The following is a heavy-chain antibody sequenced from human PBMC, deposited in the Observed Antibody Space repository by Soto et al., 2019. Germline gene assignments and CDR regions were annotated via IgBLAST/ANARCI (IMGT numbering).Heavy chain of an antibody. Sequence: VGSLKISCKASGYRFTTYWIAWVRQMPGKGLEWMGIINPGDSDIRYSPSFHRQVTISADNSISTAYLQWSSLKASDTPMYYCMRHDEFYYDYRVMDVWGKGPAVTVSS. D-gene: IGHD3-10*01. CDR3: MRHDEFYYDYRVMDV. V-gene: IGHV5-51*01. CDR2: INPGDSDI. J-gene: IGHJ6*04. CDR1: GYRFTTYW.